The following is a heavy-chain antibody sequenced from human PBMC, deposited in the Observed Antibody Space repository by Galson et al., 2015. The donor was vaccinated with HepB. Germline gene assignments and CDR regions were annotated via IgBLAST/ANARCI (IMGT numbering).Heavy chain of an antibody. CDR1: GFTFSSYA. J-gene: IGHJ3*02. Sequence: SLRLSCAASGFTFSSYAMSWVRQAPGEGLEWVSAISGSGGSTYYADSVKGRFTISRDNSKNTLYLQMNSLRAEDTAVYYCAAYGSGSDDAFDIWGQGTMVTVSS. D-gene: IGHD3-10*01. CDR3: AAYGSGSDDAFDI. V-gene: IGHV3-23*01. CDR2: ISGSGGST.